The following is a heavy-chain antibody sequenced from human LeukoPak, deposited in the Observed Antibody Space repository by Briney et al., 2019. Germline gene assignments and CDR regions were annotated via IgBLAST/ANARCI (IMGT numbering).Heavy chain of an antibody. D-gene: IGHD2-15*01. CDR2: ISSSSSTI. CDR1: GFTFSSYS. J-gene: IGHJ2*01. V-gene: IGHV3-48*04. CDR3: ARAYCSGGRCYWYFDL. Sequence: GGSLRLSCAASGFTFSSYSMNWVRQAPGKGLEWVSYISSSSSTIYYADSVKGRFTISRDNAKNSLYLQMNSLRAEDTAVYYCARAYCSGGRCYWYFDLWGRGTLVTVSS.